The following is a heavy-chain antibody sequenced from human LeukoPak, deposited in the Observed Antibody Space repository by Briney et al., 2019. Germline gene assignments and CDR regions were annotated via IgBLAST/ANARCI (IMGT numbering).Heavy chain of an antibody. V-gene: IGHV3-53*01. CDR1: GFTVSSNY. CDR2: IYSGGST. J-gene: IGHJ4*02. CDR3: ARDSGELSAIDY. Sequence: GGSLRLSCAASGFTVSSNYMSWVRQAPGKGLEWVSVIYSGGSTYYADSVKGRFTISRDNPKNTLYLQMNSLRAEDTAVYYCARDSGELSAIDYWGQGTLVTVSS. D-gene: IGHD1-26*01.